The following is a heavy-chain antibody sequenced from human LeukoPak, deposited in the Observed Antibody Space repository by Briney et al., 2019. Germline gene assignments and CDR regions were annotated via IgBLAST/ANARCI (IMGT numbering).Heavy chain of an antibody. V-gene: IGHV3-7*02. Sequence: GGSLRLSCVASGFTFRRYWMSWARQASGKGLEWVANIKQDGSEKYYVDSVKGRFTISRDNAKNSLYLQMNSLRAEDTAVYYCVGLGENYWGQGTLVTVSS. CDR3: VGLGENY. D-gene: IGHD3-10*01. CDR2: IKQDGSEK. CDR1: GFTFRRYW. J-gene: IGHJ4*02.